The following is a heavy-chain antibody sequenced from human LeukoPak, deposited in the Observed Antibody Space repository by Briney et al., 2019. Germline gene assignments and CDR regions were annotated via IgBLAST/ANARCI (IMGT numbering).Heavy chain of an antibody. Sequence: SETLSLTCTVSGGSVSSYYWSWIRQPPGKGLEWIGYIYYSGSTNYNPSLKSRVTISVDTSKNQFSLKLSSVTAADTAVYYCARGVEYSSSSGLGYWGQGTLVTVSS. V-gene: IGHV4-59*02. D-gene: IGHD6-6*01. CDR1: GGSVSSYY. J-gene: IGHJ4*02. CDR2: IYYSGST. CDR3: ARGVEYSSSSGLGY.